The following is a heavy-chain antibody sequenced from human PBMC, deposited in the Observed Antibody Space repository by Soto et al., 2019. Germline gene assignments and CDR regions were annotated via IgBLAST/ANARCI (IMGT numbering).Heavy chain of an antibody. CDR3: ARRNSRGSYFDY. Sequence: VASVKVSCKASGYTFTSYGISWVRQAPGQGLEWMGWISAYNGNTNYAQKLQGRVTMTTDTSKNQFSLKLSSVTAADTAVYYCARRNSRGSYFDYWGQGTLVTVSS. D-gene: IGHD1-7*01. V-gene: IGHV1-18*01. CDR2: ISAYNGNT. CDR1: GYTFTSYG. J-gene: IGHJ4*02.